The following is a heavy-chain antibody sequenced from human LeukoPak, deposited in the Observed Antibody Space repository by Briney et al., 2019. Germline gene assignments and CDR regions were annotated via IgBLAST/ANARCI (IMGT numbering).Heavy chain of an antibody. V-gene: IGHV3-21*01. J-gene: IGHJ5*02. Sequence: PGGSLRLSCAASGFTLSSYSMNWVRQAPGKGLEWVSSISSSSSYIYYADSVKGRFTISRDNAKNSLYLQMNSLRAEDTAVYYCARGFGDYYDSSGYSWGQGTLVTVSS. D-gene: IGHD3-22*01. CDR1: GFTLSSYS. CDR2: ISSSSSYI. CDR3: ARGFGDYYDSSGYS.